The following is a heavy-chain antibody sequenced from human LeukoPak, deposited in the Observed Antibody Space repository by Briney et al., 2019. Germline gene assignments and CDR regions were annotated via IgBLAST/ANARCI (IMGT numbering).Heavy chain of an antibody. CDR1: GGSISSGGYY. CDR3: ARYYTAMEPFDY. Sequence: SETLSLTCTVSGGSISSGGYYWSWIRQHPGKGLEWIRYIYYSGSTYYNPSLKSRVTISVDTSKNQFSLKLSSVTAADTAVYYCARYYTAMEPFDYWGQGTLVTVSS. J-gene: IGHJ4*02. CDR2: IYYSGST. D-gene: IGHD5-18*01. V-gene: IGHV4-31*03.